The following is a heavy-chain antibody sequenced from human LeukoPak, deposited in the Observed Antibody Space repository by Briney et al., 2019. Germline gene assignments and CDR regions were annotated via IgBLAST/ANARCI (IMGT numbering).Heavy chain of an antibody. D-gene: IGHD6-13*01. V-gene: IGHV4-59*01. CDR2: IYYSGST. Sequence: SEILSLTCTVSGGSISSYYWSWIRQTPGKGLEWIGYIYYSGSTNYNPSLNSRVTMSVDTSKNQFSLNLNPVAAADTAVYYCARGYSSSWLGKFDYWGQGTLVTVSS. J-gene: IGHJ4*02. CDR3: ARGYSSSWLGKFDY. CDR1: GGSISSYY.